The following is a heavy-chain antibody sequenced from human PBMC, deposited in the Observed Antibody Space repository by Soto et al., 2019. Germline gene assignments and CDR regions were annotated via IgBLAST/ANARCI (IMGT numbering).Heavy chain of an antibody. CDR2: INPNSGGT. J-gene: IGHJ6*02. V-gene: IGHV1-2*02. CDR1: GYTFTGYY. Sequence: ASVKVSCKASGYTFTGYYMHWVRQAPGQGVEWMGWINPNSGGTNYAQKFQGRVTMTRDTSIRTAYMELSRLRSDDTAVYYCARSTMVRGVIINYYYYGMDVWGQGTTVTVYS. CDR3: ARSTMVRGVIINYYYYGMDV. D-gene: IGHD3-10*01.